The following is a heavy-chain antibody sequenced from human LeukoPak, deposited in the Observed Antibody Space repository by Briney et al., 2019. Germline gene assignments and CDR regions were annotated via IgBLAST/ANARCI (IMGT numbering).Heavy chain of an antibody. V-gene: IGHV3-48*01. CDR2: ISSSSSTI. Sequence: GGSLRLSCAASGFTFSSYSMNWVRQAPGKGLEWVSYISSSSSTIYYADSVKGRFTISRDNSRNTLYLQMNSLRAEDTAVYYCAKGPNSSGYYYADYWGQGTLVTVSS. CDR1: GFTFSSYS. CDR3: AKGPNSSGYYYADY. D-gene: IGHD3-22*01. J-gene: IGHJ4*02.